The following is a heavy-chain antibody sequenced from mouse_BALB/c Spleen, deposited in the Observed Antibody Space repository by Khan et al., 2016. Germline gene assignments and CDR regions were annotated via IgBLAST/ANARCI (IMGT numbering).Heavy chain of an antibody. CDR2: IRDSGST. CDR1: GYSITSDYA. J-gene: IGHJ4*01. V-gene: IGHV3-2*02. CDR3: ARSAYGDKDALDY. Sequence: VQLQESGPGLVKPSQSLSLTCTASGYSITSDYAWYWIRPSGESRLWRRGNIRDSGSTSYNPSLKGKISITRDTSKNTLFLQLNTVTSEDTATYYCARSAYGDKDALDYWGQGTPVTVSS. D-gene: IGHD1-1*01.